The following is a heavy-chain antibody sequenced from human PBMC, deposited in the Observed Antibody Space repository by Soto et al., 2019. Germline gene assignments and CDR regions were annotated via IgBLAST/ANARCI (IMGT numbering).Heavy chain of an antibody. D-gene: IGHD5-12*01. CDR2: ISGSGGST. J-gene: IGHJ4*02. CDR3: AKDRGRLRSSYPKY. V-gene: IGHV3-23*01. CDR1: GFTFSSYA. Sequence: GGSLRLSCAASGFTFSSYAMSWIRQAPGKGLEWVSAISGSGGSTYYADSVKGRFTISRDNSKNTLYLQMNSLRAEDTAVYYCAKDRGRLRSSYPKYWGKGTLVTVSS.